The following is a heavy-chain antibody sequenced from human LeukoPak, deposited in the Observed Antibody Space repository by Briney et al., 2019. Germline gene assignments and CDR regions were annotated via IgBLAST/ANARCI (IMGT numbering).Heavy chain of an antibody. CDR3: ARGEESSSWTYFDY. CDR2: IIPIFGTA. D-gene: IGHD6-13*01. V-gene: IGHV1-69*05. CDR1: GGTFSSYA. J-gene: IGHJ4*02. Sequence: SVEVSCKASGGTFSSYAISWVRQAPGQGLEWMGGIIPIFGTANYAQKLQGRVTMTTDTSTSTAYMELRSLRSDDTAVYYCARGEESSSWTYFDYWGQGTLVTVSS.